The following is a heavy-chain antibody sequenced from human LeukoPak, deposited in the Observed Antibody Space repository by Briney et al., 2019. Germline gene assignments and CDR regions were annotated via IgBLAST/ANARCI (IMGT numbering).Heavy chain of an antibody. V-gene: IGHV3-30-3*01. CDR2: ISYDGSNK. Sequence: GRSLRLSCASSVFTFSSYAMHWVRQAPGKGLEWVAVISYDGSNKYYADSVKGRFTISRDNSKNTLYLQMNSLRAEDTAVYYCARDRGYGSGSYGYFDYWGQGTLVTVSS. J-gene: IGHJ4*02. CDR1: VFTFSSYA. CDR3: ARDRGYGSGSYGYFDY. D-gene: IGHD3-10*01.